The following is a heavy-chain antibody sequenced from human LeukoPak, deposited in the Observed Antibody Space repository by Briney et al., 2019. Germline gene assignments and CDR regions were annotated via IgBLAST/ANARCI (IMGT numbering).Heavy chain of an antibody. V-gene: IGHV1-69*13. Sequence: SVKVSCKASGGTFSSYAISWVRQAPGQGLEWMGGIIPIFGTANYAQKFQGRVTITADESTSTAYMELSSLRSEDTAVYYCARSTTPLSYLTTVSYWGQGTLVTVSS. CDR3: ARSTTPLSYLTTVSY. CDR2: IIPIFGTA. CDR1: GGTFSSYA. D-gene: IGHD4-11*01. J-gene: IGHJ4*02.